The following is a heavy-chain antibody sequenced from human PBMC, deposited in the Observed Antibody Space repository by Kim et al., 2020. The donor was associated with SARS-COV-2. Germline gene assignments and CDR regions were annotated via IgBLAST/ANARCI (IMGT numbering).Heavy chain of an antibody. CDR1: GGSFSGFH. CDR3: ARGRAGVVPSPILGIGPHYDYYAMDV. J-gene: IGHJ6*02. Sequence: SETLSLTCAVYGGSFSGFHGSWIGQPPGKGLEWFGEINHSGGTNSNRSFKSRVTISVDTSKSQFSLKLNFVTAADTAVYYCARGRAGVVPSPILGIGPHYDYYAMDVWGRGTTVTVSS. D-gene: IGHD2-2*02. CDR2: INHSGGT. V-gene: IGHV4-34*01.